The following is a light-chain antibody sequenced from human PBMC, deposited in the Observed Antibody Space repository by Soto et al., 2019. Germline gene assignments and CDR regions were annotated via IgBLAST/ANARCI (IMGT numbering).Light chain of an antibody. CDR2: GTS. CDR1: QRLGTKL. J-gene: IGKJ1*01. Sequence: EIVLTQSPDTLSLSPGELATLSCRASQRLGTKLLAWYQQKAGQAPRLLIYGTSTRATGIPDRFSGSGSGTDFTLTISRLEPEDFAVYFCQQYSNSLPWTFGRGTKVDIK. CDR3: QQYSNSLPWT. V-gene: IGKV3-20*01.